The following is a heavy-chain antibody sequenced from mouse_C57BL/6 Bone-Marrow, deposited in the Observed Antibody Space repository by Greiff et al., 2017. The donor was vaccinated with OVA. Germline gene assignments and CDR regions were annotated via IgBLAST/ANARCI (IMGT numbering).Heavy chain of an antibody. CDR2: INPGSGGT. D-gene: IGHD2-10*02. J-gene: IGHJ2*01. CDR3: ARPVWFPYYFDY. CDR1: GYAFTNYL. Sequence: VQLQQSGAELVRPGTSVKVSCKASGYAFTNYLIEWVKQRPGQGLEWIGVINPGSGGTNYNEKFKGKATLTADKSSSTAYMQLSSLTSEDSAVYFCARPVWFPYYFDYWGQGTTLTVSS. V-gene: IGHV1-54*01.